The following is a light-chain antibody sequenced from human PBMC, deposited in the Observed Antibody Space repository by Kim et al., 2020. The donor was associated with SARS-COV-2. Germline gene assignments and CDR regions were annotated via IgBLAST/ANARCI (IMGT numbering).Light chain of an antibody. V-gene: IGKV2-28*01. J-gene: IGKJ2*01. CDR2: LGS. CDR3: MQTLQTPYT. Sequence: DIVMTQSPLSLPVTPGEPASISCRSSQSLLHSNGYNYLDWYLQKPVQSPQLLIYLGSNWASGVPDRFSGSGSGTDFTLKISRVEAEDVGVYYCMQTLQTPYTFGQGTKLEI. CDR1: QSLLHSNGYNY.